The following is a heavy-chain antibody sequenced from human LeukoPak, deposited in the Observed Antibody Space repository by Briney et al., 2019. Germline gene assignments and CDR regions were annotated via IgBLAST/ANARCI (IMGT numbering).Heavy chain of an antibody. D-gene: IGHD3-3*02. CDR1: GFTFSSYS. CDR2: ISSSSSYI. Sequence: GGSLRLSCAASGFTFSSYSMKWVRPAPGKGLEWVSSISSSSSYIYYADSVKGRFTISRDNAKNSLYLQMNSLRAEDTAVYYCARDIRFRYYFDYWGQGTLVTVSS. CDR3: ARDIRFRYYFDY. V-gene: IGHV3-21*01. J-gene: IGHJ4*02.